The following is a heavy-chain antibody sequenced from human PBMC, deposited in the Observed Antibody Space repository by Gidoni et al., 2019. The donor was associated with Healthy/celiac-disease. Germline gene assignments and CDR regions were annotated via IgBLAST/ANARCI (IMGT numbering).Heavy chain of an antibody. V-gene: IGHV4-59*01. CDR3: ARVQANYYDSSGYYMGWFDP. CDR1: GGSISSYD. D-gene: IGHD3-22*01. CDR2: IYYSGST. J-gene: IGHJ5*02. Sequence: QVQLQESGPRLVKPSETLSLTCTVSGGSISSYDWSWIRQPPGKGLEWIGYIYYSGSTNYNPSLKSRVTISVDTSKNQFSLKLSSVTAADTAVYYCARVQANYYDSSGYYMGWFDPWGQGTLVTVSS.